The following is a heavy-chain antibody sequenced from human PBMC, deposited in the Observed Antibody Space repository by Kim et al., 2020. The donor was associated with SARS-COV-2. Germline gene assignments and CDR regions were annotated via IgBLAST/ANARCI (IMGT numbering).Heavy chain of an antibody. D-gene: IGHD2-15*01. Sequence: GGSLRLSCAASGFTVSSNYLSWVRQAPGRGLEWVSDVYSGGSTSYADYVKGRLSISRGKTKNTLLLQMNNVRAEDTAIFYCARIVCSSGVYYFD. J-gene: IGHJ4*01. CDR2: VYSGGST. CDR1: GFTVSSNY. V-gene: IGHV3-53*01. CDR3: ARIVCSSGVYYFD.